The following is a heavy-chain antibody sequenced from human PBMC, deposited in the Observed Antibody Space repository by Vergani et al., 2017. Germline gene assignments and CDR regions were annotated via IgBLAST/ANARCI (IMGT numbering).Heavy chain of an antibody. CDR1: GFTFSSYA. J-gene: IGHJ4*02. CDR2: ISGSGGST. V-gene: IGHV3-23*01. CDR3: AKDPLRDGYPNPGIYFDY. Sequence: EVQLFESGGGLVQPGGSLRLSCAASGFTFSSYAMSWVRQAPGKGLEWVSAISGSGGSTYYADSVKGRFTISRDNSKNTLYLQMNSLRAEDTAVYYCAKDPLRDGYPNPGIYFDYWGQGTLVTVSS. D-gene: IGHD5-24*01.